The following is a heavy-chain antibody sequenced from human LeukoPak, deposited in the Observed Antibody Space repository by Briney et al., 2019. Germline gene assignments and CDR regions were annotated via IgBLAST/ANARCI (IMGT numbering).Heavy chain of an antibody. V-gene: IGHV3-48*04. D-gene: IGHD1-20*01. Sequence: GGSLRLSCAVSGFTFSDYSMNWVRQAPGKGLEWVSYIHSRGNTIYYADSVKGRFTISRDNARNSLFLQMNSLNVADTALYYCARAGSVNWYHYFDSWGRGTLVTVSS. CDR2: IHSRGNTI. J-gene: IGHJ4*02. CDR1: GFTFSDYS. CDR3: ARAGSVNWYHYFDS.